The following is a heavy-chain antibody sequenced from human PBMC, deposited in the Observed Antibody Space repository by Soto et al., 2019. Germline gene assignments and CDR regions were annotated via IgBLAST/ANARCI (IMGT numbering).Heavy chain of an antibody. Sequence: SETLSLTCAVYGGSFSGYYWSWIRQPPGKGLEWIGEINHSGSTNYNPSLKSRVTISVDTSKNQFSLKLSSVTAADTAVYYCARESCSGGSCYSSLGWFDPWGQGTLVTVSS. J-gene: IGHJ5*02. D-gene: IGHD2-15*01. CDR2: INHSGST. CDR3: ARESCSGGSCYSSLGWFDP. CDR1: GGSFSGYY. V-gene: IGHV4-34*01.